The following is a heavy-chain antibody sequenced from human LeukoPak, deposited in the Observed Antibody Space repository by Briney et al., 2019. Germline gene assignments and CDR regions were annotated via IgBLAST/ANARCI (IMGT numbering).Heavy chain of an antibody. V-gene: IGHV4-61*01. Sequence: SETLSLTCIVSGGSISSDSYYWNWIRQPPGKELEWIGEINQSGSTNLNPSLKSRVTMAVDTSKNQYSLKLSSVTAADTSVYYCARGRGGSSSYYYFDYWGQGTLVTVSS. CDR3: ARGRGGSSSYYYFDY. CDR2: INQSGST. D-gene: IGHD6-13*01. J-gene: IGHJ4*02. CDR1: GGSISSDSYY.